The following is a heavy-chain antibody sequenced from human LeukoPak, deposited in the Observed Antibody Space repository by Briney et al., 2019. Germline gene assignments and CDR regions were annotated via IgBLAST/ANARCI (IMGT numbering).Heavy chain of an antibody. CDR1: GGSFSSGSYY. CDR3: ANGVVPTGDYFDY. Sequence: KPSETLSLTCTVSGGSFSSGSYYWGWIRQPPGRGLEWIGYIYYSGSTNYNPSLKSRVTISVNTSKNQFSLKLSSVTAADTAVYYCANGVVPTGDYFDYWGQGTLVTVSS. J-gene: IGHJ4*02. CDR2: IYYSGST. V-gene: IGHV4-61*01. D-gene: IGHD2-2*01.